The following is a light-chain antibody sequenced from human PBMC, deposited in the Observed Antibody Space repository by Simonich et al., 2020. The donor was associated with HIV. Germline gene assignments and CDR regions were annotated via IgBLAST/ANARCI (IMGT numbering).Light chain of an antibody. V-gene: IGKV3D-15*01. J-gene: IGKJ4*01. Sequence: EIVMTQSPATLSVSPGERATLSCRASQSVSSNLAWYQQKPGQAPRLLIYGASTRATGIPGSFSGSGSGTQFTLTISSMQSEDFAVYYCQQYNNWPPATFGGGTKVDIK. CDR3: QQYNNWPPAT. CDR1: QSVSSN. CDR2: GAS.